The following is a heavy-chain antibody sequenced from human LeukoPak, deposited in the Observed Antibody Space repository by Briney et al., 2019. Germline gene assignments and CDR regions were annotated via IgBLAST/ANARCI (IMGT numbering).Heavy chain of an antibody. V-gene: IGHV4-34*01. J-gene: IGHJ3*02. CDR3: ARDLPAPYIAARSHAFHI. CDR1: GGSFSGYY. D-gene: IGHD6-6*01. Sequence: PSETLSLTCAVYGGSFSGYYWSWIRQPPGKGLEWIGEINHSGSTNYNPSLKTRVTISVDTSKKQFSLKLSSVTAADTAVYYCARDLPAPYIAARSHAFHIWGQGTMVTVSS. CDR2: INHSGST.